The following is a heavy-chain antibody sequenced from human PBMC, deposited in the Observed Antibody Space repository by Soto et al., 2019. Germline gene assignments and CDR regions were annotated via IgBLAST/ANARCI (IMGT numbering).Heavy chain of an antibody. J-gene: IGHJ2*01. CDR3: ARVVNRPVRFDL. Sequence: QVQLQESGPGLVKPSQTLSLTCTVSGGSISSGDYYWSWIRQPPGKGLEWIGYIYYSGSTYYNPSLRSRVTMSVDTSKNRFSLKLSSVTAADTAVYYCARVVNRPVRFDLWGRGTLVTVSS. CDR1: GGSISSGDYY. V-gene: IGHV4-30-4*01. D-gene: IGHD2-15*01. CDR2: IYYSGST.